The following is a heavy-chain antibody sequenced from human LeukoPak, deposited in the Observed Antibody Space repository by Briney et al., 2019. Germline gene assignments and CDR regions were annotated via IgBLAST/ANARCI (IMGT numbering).Heavy chain of an antibody. J-gene: IGHJ3*02. CDR3: ARQLDMVVTLDAFDI. D-gene: IGHD4/OR15-4a*01. CDR2: IYTSGST. CDR1: GGSISSGSYY. Sequence: SETLSLTCTVSGGSISSGSYYWSWIRQPAGKGLEWIGRIYTSGSTNYNPSLKRRVTISVDTSKNQFSLKLSSVTAADTAVYYCARQLDMVVTLDAFDIWGQGTMVTVSS. V-gene: IGHV4-61*02.